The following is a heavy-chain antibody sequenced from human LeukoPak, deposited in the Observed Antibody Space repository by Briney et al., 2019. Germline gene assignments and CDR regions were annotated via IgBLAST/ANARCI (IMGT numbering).Heavy chain of an antibody. CDR2: ISHDGSNK. CDR1: GFTFSSYG. V-gene: IGHV3-30*18. CDR3: AKSYYDFWSGWDYYYGMGV. Sequence: GRSLRLSCAASGFTFSSYGMHWVRQAPGKGLEWEAVISHDGSNKYYADSVKGRFTISRNNSKNTLYLQMNSLRAEDTAVYYCAKSYYDFWSGWDYYYGMGVWGQGTTVTVSS. J-gene: IGHJ6*02. D-gene: IGHD3-3*01.